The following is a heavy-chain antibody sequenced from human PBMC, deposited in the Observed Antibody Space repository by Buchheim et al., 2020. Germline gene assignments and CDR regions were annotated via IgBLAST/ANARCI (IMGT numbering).Heavy chain of an antibody. J-gene: IGHJ6*02. Sequence: EVQLVESGGGLVQPGGSLRLSCAASGFTVSSNYMSWVRQAPGKGLEWVSVIYSGGSTYYADSVKGRFTIPRDNSKNTLYLQMNSLRAEDTAVYYCARNSPSDPRLEGMDVWGQGTT. D-gene: IGHD1-1*01. V-gene: IGHV3-66*01. CDR2: IYSGGST. CDR3: ARNSPSDPRLEGMDV. CDR1: GFTVSSNY.